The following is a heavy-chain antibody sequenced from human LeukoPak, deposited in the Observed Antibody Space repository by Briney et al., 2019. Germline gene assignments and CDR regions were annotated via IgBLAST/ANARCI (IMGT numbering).Heavy chain of an antibody. V-gene: IGHV1-46*01. J-gene: IGHJ5*02. Sequence: ASVKVSCKAFGYTFTTYYIHWVRQAPGQGLEWMGIINPSVGTTKYPDKFQGRVTMTRDTSTSTVYMELSGLGSDDTAVYYCARVSPRKGPSNWFDPWGQGTLVTVSS. CDR3: ARVSPRKGPSNWFDP. D-gene: IGHD1-14*01. CDR1: GYTFTTYY. CDR2: INPSVGTT.